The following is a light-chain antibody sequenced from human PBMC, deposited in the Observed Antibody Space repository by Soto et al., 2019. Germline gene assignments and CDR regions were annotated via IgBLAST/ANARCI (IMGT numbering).Light chain of an antibody. V-gene: IGLV2-14*01. Sequence: QSALTQPASVSGSPGQSITISCTGTSSDVGGYNYVSWYQQHPGKAPKLMIYEVSNRPSGVSNRFSGSKSGNTASLTISGPQAEDEADYYCSSYTSSSTHYVFGTGTKATVL. CDR1: SSDVGGYNY. CDR2: EVS. J-gene: IGLJ1*01. CDR3: SSYTSSSTHYV.